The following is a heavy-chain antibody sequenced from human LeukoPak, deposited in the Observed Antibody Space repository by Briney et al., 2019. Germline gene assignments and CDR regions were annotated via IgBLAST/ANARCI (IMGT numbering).Heavy chain of an antibody. CDR1: GGTFSSYA. J-gene: IGHJ5*02. D-gene: IGHD4-17*01. CDR3: ARDALRLGWFDP. Sequence: SVKVSCKASGGTFSSYAISWVRQAPGQGLEWMGGIIPIFGTANYAQKFQGRVTITTDESTSTAYMELSSLRSEDTAVYYCARDALRLGWFDPWGQGTLVTVSS. V-gene: IGHV1-69*05. CDR2: IIPIFGTA.